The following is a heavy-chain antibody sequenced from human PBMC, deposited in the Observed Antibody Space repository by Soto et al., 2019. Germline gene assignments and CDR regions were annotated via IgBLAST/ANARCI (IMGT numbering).Heavy chain of an antibody. CDR1: GFTFSSYA. J-gene: IGHJ3*02. Sequence: GGSLRLSCAASGFTFSSYAMSWVRQAPGKGLEWVSAISGSGGSTYYADSVKGRFTISRDNSKNTLYLQMNSLRAEDTAVYYCAKGYSIMVRGVPSWDAFDIWGQGTMVTVSS. V-gene: IGHV3-23*01. D-gene: IGHD3-10*01. CDR2: ISGSGGST. CDR3: AKGYSIMVRGVPSWDAFDI.